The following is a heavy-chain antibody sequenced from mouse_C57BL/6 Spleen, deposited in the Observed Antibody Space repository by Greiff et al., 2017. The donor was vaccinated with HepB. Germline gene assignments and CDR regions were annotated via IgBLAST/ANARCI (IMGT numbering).Heavy chain of an antibody. V-gene: IGHV10-1*01. Sequence: EVKLMESGGGLVQPQGSLKLSCAASGISFNPYAMNWVRQAPGKGLEWVARIRSKSNNYATYYADSVKARFTISRYASESMLYLQINNLKTEDTALCYCVRRNGDYWGQGTTLTVSS. CDR3: VRRNGDY. CDR1: GISFNPYA. J-gene: IGHJ2*01. CDR2: IRSKSNNYAT.